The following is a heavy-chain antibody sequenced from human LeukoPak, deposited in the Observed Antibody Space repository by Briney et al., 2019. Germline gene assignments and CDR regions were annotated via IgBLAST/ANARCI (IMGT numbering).Heavy chain of an antibody. J-gene: IGHJ4*02. V-gene: IGHV3-48*03. D-gene: IGHD6-19*01. Sequence: GGSLRLSCAASGFTFSSYEMNWVRQAPGKGLEWVSYISSSGSTIYYADSVKGRFTISRDNAKNSLYLQMNSLRAEDTAVYYCARNLYSSGWVLTDYFDYWGQGTLVTVSS. CDR3: ARNLYSSGWVLTDYFDY. CDR2: ISSSGSTI. CDR1: GFTFSSYE.